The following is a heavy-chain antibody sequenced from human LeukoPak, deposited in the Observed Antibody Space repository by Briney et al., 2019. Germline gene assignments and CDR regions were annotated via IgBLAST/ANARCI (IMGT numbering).Heavy chain of an antibody. CDR3: AKDRGIAARPLDY. D-gene: IGHD6-6*01. CDR2: ISGSGGNT. CDR1: GFTFSSYT. Sequence: GGSLRLSCAASGFTFSSYTMSWVRQAPGKGLEWVSVISGSGGNTYYADSVKGRFTISRDNSKNTLYLQMNSLRAEDTAVYYCAKDRGIAARPLDYWGQGTLVTVSS. J-gene: IGHJ4*02. V-gene: IGHV3-23*01.